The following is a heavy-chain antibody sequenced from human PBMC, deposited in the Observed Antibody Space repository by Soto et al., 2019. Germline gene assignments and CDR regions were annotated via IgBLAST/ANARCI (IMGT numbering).Heavy chain of an antibody. V-gene: IGHV3-23*01. J-gene: IGHJ3*02. CDR3: ARRRITGTRLLDAFDI. CDR1: GFTFSSYA. CDR2: ISGSGGST. D-gene: IGHD1-20*01. Sequence: PGGSLRLSCAASGFTFSSYAMSWVRQAPGKGLEWVSAISGSGGSTYYADSVKGRFTISRDNSKNTLYLQMNSLKASDTAMYYCARRRITGTRLLDAFDIWGQGTMVTVSS.